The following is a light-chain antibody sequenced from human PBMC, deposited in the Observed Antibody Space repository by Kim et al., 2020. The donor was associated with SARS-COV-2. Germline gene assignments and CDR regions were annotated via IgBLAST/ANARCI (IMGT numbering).Light chain of an antibody. CDR2: GKN. CDR3: NSRDSSGNHWV. CDR1: RPRSYY. J-gene: IGLJ3*02. V-gene: IGLV3-19*01. Sequence: AWEQTGRITGQVDRPRSYYASWYQQKPGQAPVLVMYGKNNRPSGIPDRFSGSSSGNTASLTITGAQAEDEADYYCNSRDSSGNHWVFGGGTQLTVL.